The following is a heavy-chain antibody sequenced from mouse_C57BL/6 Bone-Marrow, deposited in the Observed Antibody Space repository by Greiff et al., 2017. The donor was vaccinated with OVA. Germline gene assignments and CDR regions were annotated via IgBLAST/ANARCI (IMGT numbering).Heavy chain of an antibody. J-gene: IGHJ2*01. CDR1: GYTFTDYE. CDR2: IDPETGGT. CDR3: TRYSTGDFDY. Sequence: QVQLQQSGAELVRPGASVTLSCKASGYTFTDYEMHWVKQTPVHGLEWIGAIDPETGGTAYNQKFKGKAILTADKSSSTAYMGLRSLTSEDSAVYYCTRYSTGDFDYWGQGTTLTVSS. V-gene: IGHV1-15*01.